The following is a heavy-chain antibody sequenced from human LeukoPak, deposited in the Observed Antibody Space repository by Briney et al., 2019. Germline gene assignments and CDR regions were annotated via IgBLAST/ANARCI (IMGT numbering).Heavy chain of an antibody. Sequence: GGSLRLSCAASGFTFSNHWMHWVRQAPGKGLVWVSRIYRDGSRTDYADSVKGRFTISRDDAKSTLYLQVNSLRAEDTAVYFCARGGSDTAMAHDYWGQGTLVTVSS. D-gene: IGHD5-18*01. CDR2: IYRDGSRT. CDR1: GFTFSNHW. J-gene: IGHJ4*02. V-gene: IGHV3-74*01. CDR3: ARGGSDTAMAHDY.